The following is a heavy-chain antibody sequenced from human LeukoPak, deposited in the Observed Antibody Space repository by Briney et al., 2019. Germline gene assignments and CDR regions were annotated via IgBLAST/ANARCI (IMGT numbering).Heavy chain of an antibody. CDR1: GYTFTSYG. V-gene: IGHV1-18*01. J-gene: IGHJ3*02. Sequence: ASVKVSCKASGYTFTSYGISWVRQASGQGLEWMGWISAYNGNTNYAQKLQGRVTMTTDTSTSTAYMELRSLRSDDTAVYYCARGNYDFWSGNDAFDIWGQGTMVTVSS. D-gene: IGHD3-3*01. CDR3: ARGNYDFWSGNDAFDI. CDR2: ISAYNGNT.